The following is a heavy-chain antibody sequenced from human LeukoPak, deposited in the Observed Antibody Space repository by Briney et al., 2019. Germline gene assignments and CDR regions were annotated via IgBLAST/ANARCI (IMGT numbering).Heavy chain of an antibody. CDR1: GFTFDNYA. V-gene: IGHV3-23*01. CDR2: ITGVGGTT. Sequence: GGSLRLSCAASGFTFDNYALNWVRQAPGKGLEWVSAITGVGGTTYYADSVKGRFTISRDNSKNTLYLQMNSLRAEDTAVYYCAKDPYSSSWYGADYWGQGTLVTVSS. J-gene: IGHJ4*02. CDR3: AKDPYSSSWYGADY. D-gene: IGHD6-13*01.